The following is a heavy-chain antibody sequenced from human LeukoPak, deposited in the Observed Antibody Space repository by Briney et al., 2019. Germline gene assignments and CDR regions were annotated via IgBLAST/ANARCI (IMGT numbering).Heavy chain of an antibody. D-gene: IGHD3-22*01. CDR3: AKAVGSNGYFSRDAFDI. CDR2: ISGGGSGT. Sequence: PGGSLRLSYAPSGFTFSSYAMSWVRQAPGKGLEWVAVISGGGSGTYYADSVRGRFTISRDNSKNTVYLQMNSLRAEDTAIYYCAKAVGSNGYFSRDAFDIWGQGTMVTVSS. CDR1: GFTFSSYA. V-gene: IGHV3-23*01. J-gene: IGHJ3*02.